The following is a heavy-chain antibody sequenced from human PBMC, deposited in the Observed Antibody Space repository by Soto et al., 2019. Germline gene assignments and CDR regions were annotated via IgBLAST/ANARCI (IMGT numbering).Heavy chain of an antibody. CDR2: INSDGSST. D-gene: IGHD2-2*01. V-gene: IGHV3-74*01. CDR1: GFTFSSYW. CDR3: ASEIYCSSTSCYDSV. J-gene: IGHJ4*02. Sequence: EVQLVESGGGLVQPGGSLRLSCAASGFTFSSYWMHWVRQAPGKGLVWVSRINSDGSSTSYADSVKGRFTISRDNAKNTLYLQTNSLRAEYTAVYYCASEIYCSSTSCYDSVWGQGTLVTVSS.